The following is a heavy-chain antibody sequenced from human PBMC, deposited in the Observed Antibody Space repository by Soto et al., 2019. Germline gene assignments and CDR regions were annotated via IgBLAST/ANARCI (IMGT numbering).Heavy chain of an antibody. Sequence: QVQLQESGPGLVKPSQTLSLTCTVSGGSISSGDYYWSWIRQPPGKGLEWIGYIYYSGSTYYNPSLKSRVTISVDASKNQFSLKLSSVTAAYTAVYYCASSNLAYCGGDCYSYDYWGQGTLVTVSS. CDR3: ASSNLAYCGGDCYSYDY. J-gene: IGHJ4*02. CDR1: GGSISSGDYY. CDR2: IYYSGST. V-gene: IGHV4-30-4*01. D-gene: IGHD2-21*02.